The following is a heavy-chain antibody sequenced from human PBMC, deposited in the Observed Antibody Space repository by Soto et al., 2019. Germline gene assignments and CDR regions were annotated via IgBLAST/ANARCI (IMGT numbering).Heavy chain of an antibody. CDR1: GGSFSGYY. CDR3: ASNGAGTAVALLFY. J-gene: IGHJ4*02. V-gene: IGHV4-34*01. D-gene: IGHD6-19*01. CDR2: INHSGST. Sequence: NPSETLSLTCAVYGGSFSGYYWSWIRQPPGKGLEWIGEINHSGSTNYNPSLKSRVTISVDTSKNQFSLKLSSVTAADTAVYYCASNGAGTAVALLFYWGQGTLVTVSS.